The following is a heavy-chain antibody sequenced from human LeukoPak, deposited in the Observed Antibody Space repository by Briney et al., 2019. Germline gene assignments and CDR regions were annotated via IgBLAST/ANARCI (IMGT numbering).Heavy chain of an antibody. J-gene: IGHJ4*02. V-gene: IGHV3-30*18. Sequence: GGSLRLSCAASGFTLRSHGMHWVRQAPGKGLEWVAVISYDESNKHYADSVKGRFTISRDTSRNTLYLQMDSLRAEDTALYYCAKDSSTGWYYFDYWGQGTVVTVSS. CDR1: GFTLRSHG. CDR2: ISYDESNK. D-gene: IGHD2-2*01. CDR3: AKDSSTGWYYFDY.